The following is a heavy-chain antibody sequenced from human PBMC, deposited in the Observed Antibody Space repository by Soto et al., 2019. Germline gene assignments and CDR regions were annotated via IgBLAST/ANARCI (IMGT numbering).Heavy chain of an antibody. Sequence: ASVKVSCKASGYTFSDHYIHWIRQAPGQGLDWMGWIKPNSGATNYVQKFQGRVTMTRDTSISTAYMEVSRLTSDDTAVYYCVRALAATGTAVDTLDIWGQGTMVTVSS. J-gene: IGHJ3*02. CDR3: VRALAATGTAVDTLDI. D-gene: IGHD1-1*01. V-gene: IGHV1-2*02. CDR1: GYTFSDHY. CDR2: IKPNSGAT.